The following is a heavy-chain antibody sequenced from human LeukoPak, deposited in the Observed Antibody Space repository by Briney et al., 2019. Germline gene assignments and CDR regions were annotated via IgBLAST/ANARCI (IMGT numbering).Heavy chain of an antibody. J-gene: IGHJ4*02. D-gene: IGHD3-10*01. CDR3: AKNRRRGYFGSGSNFDY. Sequence: GGSLRLSCAASGFTFDDYAMHWVRQAPGKGLEWVSGISWNSGSIAYADSVKGRFTISRDNAKNSLYLQMNSLRAEDMAFYYRAKNRRRGYFGSGSNFDYWGQGTLVTVSS. CDR1: GFTFDDYA. V-gene: IGHV3-9*03. CDR2: ISWNSGSI.